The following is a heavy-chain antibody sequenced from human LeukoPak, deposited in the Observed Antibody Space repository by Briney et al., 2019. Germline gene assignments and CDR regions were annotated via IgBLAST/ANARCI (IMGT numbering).Heavy chain of an antibody. Sequence: GASVKVSCKASGYTFTSYYMHWVRQAPGQGLEWMGIINPSGGSTSYAQKFQGRVTMTRDTSTSTVYMELSSLRSEDTAVYYCARVTYCGGDCYTRGNWFDPWGQGTLVTVSS. V-gene: IGHV1-46*01. J-gene: IGHJ5*02. CDR1: GYTFTSYY. CDR3: ARVTYCGGDCYTRGNWFDP. D-gene: IGHD2-21*02. CDR2: INPSGGST.